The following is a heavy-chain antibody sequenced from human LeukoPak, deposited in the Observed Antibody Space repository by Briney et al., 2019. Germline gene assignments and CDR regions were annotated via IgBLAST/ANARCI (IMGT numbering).Heavy chain of an antibody. CDR1: GYTFTSYA. CDR3: ARELHDYGDYRGYGY. CDR2: INAGNGNT. D-gene: IGHD4-17*01. Sequence: ASVKVSCKASGYTFTSYAMHWVRQAPGQRLEWMGWINAGNGNTKYSQKFQGRVTITRDTSASTVYMELSSLRSEDTAVYYCARELHDYGDYRGYGYWGQGTLVTVSS. J-gene: IGHJ4*02. V-gene: IGHV1-3*01.